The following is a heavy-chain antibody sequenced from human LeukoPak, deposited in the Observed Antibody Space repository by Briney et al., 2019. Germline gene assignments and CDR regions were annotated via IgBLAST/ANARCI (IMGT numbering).Heavy chain of an antibody. D-gene: IGHD2-2*01. V-gene: IGHV4-39*01. CDR1: GGSITSTSYY. CDR3: GKTGVVPAGHFDY. CDR2: INYYGNA. J-gene: IGHJ4*02. Sequence: SETLSLTCSVSGGSITSTSYYWGWLRPSPGRGLEWFGIINYYGNAYYNPSLKSRVTISVHTSKKQFSLEMTSVTGIHTAVFYCGKTGVVPAGHFDYWGQGTLVTVSS.